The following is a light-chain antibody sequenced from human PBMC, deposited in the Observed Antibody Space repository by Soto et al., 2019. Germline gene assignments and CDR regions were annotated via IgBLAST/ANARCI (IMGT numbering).Light chain of an antibody. CDR3: QVCDSTSDHVV. CDR2: YDR. J-gene: IGLJ2*01. Sequence: SYELTQPPSVSVAPGKTARIACGGNNIGSKAVHWYQQKPGQAPILLIYYDRDRPSGIPERFSGSNSGNTATLTISRVEAGDEADYFCQVCDSTSDHVVFGGGTKLTVL. V-gene: IGLV3-21*04. CDR1: NIGSKA.